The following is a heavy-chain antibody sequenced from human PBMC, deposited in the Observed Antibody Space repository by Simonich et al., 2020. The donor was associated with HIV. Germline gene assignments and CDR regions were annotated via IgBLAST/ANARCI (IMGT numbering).Heavy chain of an antibody. Sequence: QLQLQESGPGLVKPSETLSLTCTVSGGSISSSSYYWGWIRQPPGKGLEWIGSIYYYGSTSYTTSLKSRVTISVDTSKNQFSLRLTSLTAADTAVYYCARRGRIAVTGYYFDYWGQGTLVTVSS. D-gene: IGHD6-19*01. J-gene: IGHJ4*02. CDR3: ARRGRIAVTGYYFDY. V-gene: IGHV4-39*01. CDR2: IYYYGST. CDR1: GGSISSSSYY.